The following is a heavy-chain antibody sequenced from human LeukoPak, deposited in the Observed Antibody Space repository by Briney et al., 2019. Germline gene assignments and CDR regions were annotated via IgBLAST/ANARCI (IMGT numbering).Heavy chain of an antibody. J-gene: IGHJ3*02. CDR2: IYPGDSDT. V-gene: IGHV5-51*01. CDR3: ARRPSERITIFGVVISPAAFDI. Sequence: GESLKISCKGSGYSFTSYWIGWVRQMPGKGLEWMGIIYPGDSDTRYSPSFQGQVTISADKSISTAYLQWSSLKASDTAMYYCARRPSERITIFGVVISPAAFDIWGQGTMVTVSS. CDR1: GYSFTSYW. D-gene: IGHD3-3*01.